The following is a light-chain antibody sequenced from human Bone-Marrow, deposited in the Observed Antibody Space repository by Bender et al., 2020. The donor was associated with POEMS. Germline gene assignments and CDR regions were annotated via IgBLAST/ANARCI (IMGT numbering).Light chain of an antibody. V-gene: IGLV2-23*01. CDR3: CSYADIWV. CDR1: SSDVVSYNL. CDR2: EGS. J-gene: IGLJ3*02. Sequence: QSALTQPASVSGSPGQSITISCTGTSSDVVSYNLVSWYQLHPGKAPKLMIYEGSKRPSGVSNRFSGSKSGNTASLTISGLQAEDEADYYCCSYADIWVFEEGTKLTVL.